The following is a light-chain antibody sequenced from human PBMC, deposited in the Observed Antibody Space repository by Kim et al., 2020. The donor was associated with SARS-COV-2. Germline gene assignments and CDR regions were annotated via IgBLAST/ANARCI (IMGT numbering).Light chain of an antibody. CDR1: KLGDKH. J-gene: IGLJ2*01. Sequence: SYELTQPPSVSVSPGQTASITCSANKLGDKHVCWYQQRPGQSPVLLIYQDKKRPSGIPERFSGSNSGNTATLTISGTQAMDEADYYCQTGDTTVVFGGGTQLTVL. V-gene: IGLV3-1*01. CDR2: QDK. CDR3: QTGDTTVV.